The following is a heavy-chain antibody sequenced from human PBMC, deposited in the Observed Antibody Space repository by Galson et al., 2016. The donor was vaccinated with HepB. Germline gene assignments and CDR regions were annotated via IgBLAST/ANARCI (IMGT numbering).Heavy chain of an antibody. CDR3: ARDDGDTAVSIPPYYFDY. J-gene: IGHJ4*02. V-gene: IGHV1-46*03. CDR1: GYTFTNYY. CDR2: INPGGGST. D-gene: IGHD2-21*01. Sequence: SVKVSCKASGYTFTNYYMHWVRQAPGQGLEWMGIINPGGGSTSYAQKFQGRVSMTRDTSTSTVYMELRSLRSEDTAVYYCARDDGDTAVSIPPYYFDYWSQGPLVTVSS.